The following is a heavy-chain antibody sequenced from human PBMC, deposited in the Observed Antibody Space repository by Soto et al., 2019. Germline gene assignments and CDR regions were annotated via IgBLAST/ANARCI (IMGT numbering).Heavy chain of an antibody. D-gene: IGHD6-13*01. CDR1: GFSLSTSGMC. J-gene: IGHJ6*02. CDR3: ARIQWYSSSWYDYYYGMDV. Sequence: SGPTLVNPTQTLTLTCTFSGFSLSTSGMCVSWIRQPPGKALEWLALIDWDDDKYYSTSLKTRLTISKDTSKNQVVLTMTNMDPVDTATYYCARIQWYSSSWYDYYYGMDVWGQGTTVTVSS. V-gene: IGHV2-70*01. CDR2: IDWDDDK.